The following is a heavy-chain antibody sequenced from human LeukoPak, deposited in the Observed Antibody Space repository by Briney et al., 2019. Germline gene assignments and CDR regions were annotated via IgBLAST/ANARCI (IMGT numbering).Heavy chain of an antibody. CDR1: GFTFSSYE. D-gene: IGHD6-13*01. J-gene: IGHJ4*02. CDR3: ARDSRGSSWFFDY. V-gene: IGHV3-48*03. CDR2: ISSSGRTF. Sequence: GGSLGLSCAASGFTFSSYEMNWVRQAPGKRLEWVSYISSSGRTFYYADSVKGRFTISRDNGKNSLYLQMNSLRVEDTAVYYCARDSRGSSWFFDYWGQGALVTVSS.